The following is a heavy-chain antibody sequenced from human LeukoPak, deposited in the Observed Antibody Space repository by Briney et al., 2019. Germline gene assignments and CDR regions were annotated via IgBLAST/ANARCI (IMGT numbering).Heavy chain of an antibody. CDR1: GFTFSRYW. Sequence: PGGSLRLSCAASGFTFSRYWMSWVRQAPGEGLQWVANIKQDGSEKYYVDSVKGRFTISRDNAKNSLYLQMNSLRAEDTAVYYCASGYDSSGYYTPYYFDYWGQGTLVTVSS. J-gene: IGHJ4*02. V-gene: IGHV3-7*01. CDR2: IKQDGSEK. CDR3: ASGYDSSGYYTPYYFDY. D-gene: IGHD3-22*01.